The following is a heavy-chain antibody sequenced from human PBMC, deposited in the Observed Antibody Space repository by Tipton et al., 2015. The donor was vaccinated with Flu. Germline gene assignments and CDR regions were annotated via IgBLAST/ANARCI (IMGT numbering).Heavy chain of an antibody. D-gene: IGHD2-15*01. Sequence: TLSLTCTVSGVSISSGGYYWSWIRQHPGKGLEWIGYIHYSGSTYYNPSLRSRVTISVDTSKNQLSLNLSSLTAADTAVYYCARDEDTSLGTHWGQGTLVTVSS. V-gene: IGHV4-31*03. CDR2: IHYSGST. CDR3: ARDEDTSLGTH. CDR1: GVSISSGGYY. J-gene: IGHJ4*02.